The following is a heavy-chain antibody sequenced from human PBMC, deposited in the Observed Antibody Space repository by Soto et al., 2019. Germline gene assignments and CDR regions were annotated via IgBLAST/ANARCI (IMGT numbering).Heavy chain of an antibody. V-gene: IGHV1-18*01. CDR2: ISASNGNT. CDR1: GYTFTSYG. J-gene: IGHJ6*04. Sequence: ASVKVSWKASGYTFTSYGFSWVRQAPGQGLEWMGWISASNGNTNYAQKLQGRVTMTTDTSTGTAYMELRSLRSDDTATYYCARDSVRYCRDGVCIQGYYYFAIHVPGKGTRVTVSS. CDR3: ARDSVRYCRDGVCIQGYYYFAIHV. D-gene: IGHD2-8*01.